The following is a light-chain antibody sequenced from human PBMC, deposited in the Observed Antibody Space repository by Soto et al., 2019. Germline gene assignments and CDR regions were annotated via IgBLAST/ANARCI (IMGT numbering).Light chain of an antibody. V-gene: IGKV3-20*01. J-gene: IGKJ1*01. Sequence: EIVLTQSPGTLSLSPGERATLSCRASQSVSSNYITWYQQKPGQAPRRLIFGASSRATGIPDRFSGSGSGTDFTLTISSLQPDDFATYYCQQYNSYSFGQGTKVDI. CDR3: QQYNSYS. CDR2: GAS. CDR1: QSVSSNY.